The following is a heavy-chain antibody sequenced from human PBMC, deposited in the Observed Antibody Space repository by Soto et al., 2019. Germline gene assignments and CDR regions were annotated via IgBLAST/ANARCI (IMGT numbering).Heavy chain of an antibody. CDR2: ISSNSGTI. Sequence: DVQLVESGGGLVQPGGSLRLSCAASGFTFSTYSMHWVRQAPGKGLEWVSYISSNSGTIYYADSVKGRFTISRDNAKNSLSLQMDTLTAEDTAVYYCARRQIAVAGEYHYYYTMDVWGQGTTVTVSS. D-gene: IGHD6-19*01. V-gene: IGHV3-48*01. CDR1: GFTFSTYS. CDR3: ARRQIAVAGEYHYYYTMDV. J-gene: IGHJ6*02.